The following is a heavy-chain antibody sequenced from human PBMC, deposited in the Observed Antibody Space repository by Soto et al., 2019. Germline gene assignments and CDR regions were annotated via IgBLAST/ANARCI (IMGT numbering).Heavy chain of an antibody. CDR1: GFTFSSYG. CDR2: ISYDGSNK. CDR3: AKQVRLEWSPIVYYGMDV. V-gene: IGHV3-30*18. J-gene: IGHJ6*02. Sequence: QSGGSLRLSCAASGFTFSSYGMHWVRQAPGKGLEWVAVISYDGSNKYYADYVKGRFTISRDNSKNTLYLQMNSLRAEDTAVYYCAKQVRLEWSPIVYYGMDVWGQGTTVTVSS. D-gene: IGHD3-3*01.